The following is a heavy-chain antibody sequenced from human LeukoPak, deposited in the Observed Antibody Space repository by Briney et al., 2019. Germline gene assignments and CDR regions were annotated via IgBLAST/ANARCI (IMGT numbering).Heavy chain of an antibody. CDR2: TKQDGSEK. J-gene: IGHJ4*02. Sequence: GGSLRLSCAASGFTVSSNYMSWVRQAPGKGLEWVANTKQDGSEKYFVDSVKGRFTISRDNAKNSLYLQMNSLRAEDTAVYYCARVGGYTYGYAFDYWGQGTLVTVSS. CDR3: ARVGGYTYGYAFDY. V-gene: IGHV3-7*01. D-gene: IGHD5-18*01. CDR1: GFTVSSNY.